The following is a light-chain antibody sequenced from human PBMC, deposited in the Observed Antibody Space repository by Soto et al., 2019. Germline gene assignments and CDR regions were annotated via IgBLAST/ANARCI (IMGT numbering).Light chain of an antibody. CDR2: AAS. V-gene: IGKV1-39*01. J-gene: IGKJ1*01. CDR3: QQSYSTPWT. CDR1: QSISSN. Sequence: DIQMTQSPSSLSASVGDRVTITCRASQSISSNLNQYQQKPGQAPKLLIYAASSLQSGVPSRFSGSGSGTDFTLTISSLQPEDFATYYCQQSYSTPWTFGQGTKVEIK.